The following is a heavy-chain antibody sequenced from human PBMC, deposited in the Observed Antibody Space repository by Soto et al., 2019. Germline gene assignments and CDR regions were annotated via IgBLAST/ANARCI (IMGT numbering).Heavy chain of an antibody. CDR2: IYYSGST. V-gene: IGHV4-39*01. CDR1: GGSISSSSYY. D-gene: IGHD4-17*01. Sequence: QLQLQESGPGLVKPSETLSLTCTVSGGSISSSSYYWGWIRQPPGKGLEWIGSIYYSGSTYYNPSLKSRVTISVDTSKIQFSLKLSSVTAADTAVYYCARHGGSGDYGFYFDYWGQGTLVTVSS. CDR3: ARHGGSGDYGFYFDY. J-gene: IGHJ4*02.